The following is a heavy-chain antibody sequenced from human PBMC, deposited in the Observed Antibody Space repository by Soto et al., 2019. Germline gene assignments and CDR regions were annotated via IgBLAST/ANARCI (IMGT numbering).Heavy chain of an antibody. D-gene: IGHD4-4*01. CDR3: ARDDYSNYGYAFDI. Sequence: PGGSLRLSCAASGFTFTTYAMGWVRQAPGKGLQWVSSISSSSSYIYYADSVKGRFTISRDNAKNSLYLQMNSLRAEDTAVYYCARDDYSNYGYAFDIWGQGTMVTVSS. CDR2: ISSSSSYI. CDR1: GFTFTTYA. V-gene: IGHV3-21*01. J-gene: IGHJ3*02.